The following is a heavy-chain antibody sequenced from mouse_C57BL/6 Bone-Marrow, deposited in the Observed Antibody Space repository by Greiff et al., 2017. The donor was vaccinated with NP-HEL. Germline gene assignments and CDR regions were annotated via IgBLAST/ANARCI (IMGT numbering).Heavy chain of an antibody. CDR3: ARDYGSIYAMDY. V-gene: IGHV1-69*01. D-gene: IGHD1-1*01. CDR1: GYTFTSYW. Sequence: QVQLKQPGAELVMPGASVKLSCKASGYTFTSYWMHWVKQRPGQGLEWIGEIDPSDSYTNYNQKFKGKSTLTVDKSSSTAYMQLSSLTSEDSAVYYCARDYGSIYAMDYWGQGTSVTVSS. J-gene: IGHJ4*01. CDR2: IDPSDSYT.